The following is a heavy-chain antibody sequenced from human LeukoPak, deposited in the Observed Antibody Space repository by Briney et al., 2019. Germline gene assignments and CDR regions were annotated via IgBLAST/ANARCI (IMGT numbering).Heavy chain of an antibody. V-gene: IGHV3-48*03. Sequence: GGSLILSCAASGFTFSNYEMNWVRQAPGRGLEWVSYISSSGLTMYYADSVKGRLTISRDNAKNSLYLQMNSLRAEDTGVYYCARRTTGDDYWGQGTLVTVSS. CDR3: ARRTTGDDY. CDR2: ISSSGLTM. J-gene: IGHJ4*02. CDR1: GFTFSNYE. D-gene: IGHD4-17*01.